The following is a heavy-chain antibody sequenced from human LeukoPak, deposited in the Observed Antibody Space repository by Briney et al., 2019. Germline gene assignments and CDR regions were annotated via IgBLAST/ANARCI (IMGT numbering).Heavy chain of an antibody. V-gene: IGHV5-51*01. D-gene: IGHD1-1*01. CDR3: ARPHERGVDAFDM. Sequence: GESLKISCKGSGYSFTTYWIGWVRQMPGKGLEWMGLIYPGDSTTRYSPSFQGQVTISADKSINTAYLQVSSLKASDTAMYYCARPHERGVDAFDMWGQGTMVTVSS. CDR1: GYSFTTYW. CDR2: IYPGDSTT. J-gene: IGHJ3*02.